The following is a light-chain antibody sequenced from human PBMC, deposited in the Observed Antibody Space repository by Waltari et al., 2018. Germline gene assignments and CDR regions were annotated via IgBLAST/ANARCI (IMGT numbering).Light chain of an antibody. CDR1: NMGSKS. Sequence: SYVLTQPPSVSVAPGKTARMTCGGNNMGSKSVHWYQQQPGQAPVLVIYHDSDRPSGIPERFSGSNSGNTATLTISRVEAGDEADYYCQVWDSSSDHHVVFGGGTKLTVL. J-gene: IGLJ2*01. V-gene: IGLV3-21*04. CDR2: HDS. CDR3: QVWDSSSDHHVV.